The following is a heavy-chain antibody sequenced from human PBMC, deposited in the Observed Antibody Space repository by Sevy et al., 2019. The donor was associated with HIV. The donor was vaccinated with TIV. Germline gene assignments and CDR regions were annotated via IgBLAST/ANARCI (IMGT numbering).Heavy chain of an antibody. J-gene: IGHJ3*02. CDR3: ARDKRPPRYSEVVGAFDI. CDR2: IWYDGSNK. V-gene: IGHV3-33*01. Sequence: GGSLRLSCAASGFTFSSYGMHWVRQAPGKGLEWVAVIWYDGSNKYYANSVKGRFTISRDNSKNTLYLQMNSLRAEDTAVYYCARDKRPPRYSEVVGAFDIWGQGTMVTVSS. CDR1: GFTFSSYG. D-gene: IGHD2-15*01.